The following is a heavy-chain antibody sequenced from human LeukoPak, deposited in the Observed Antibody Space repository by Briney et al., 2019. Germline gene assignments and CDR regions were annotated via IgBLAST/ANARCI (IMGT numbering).Heavy chain of an antibody. CDR2: ISYDGSNK. Sequence: GGSLRLSCAASGFTFSSYAMHWVRQAPGKGLEWVAVISYDGSNKYYADSVKGRFTISRDNSKNTLYLQMNSLRAEDTAVYYCARDQGSSSWNVWGQGTLVTVSS. V-gene: IGHV3-30*04. J-gene: IGHJ4*02. D-gene: IGHD6-13*01. CDR1: GFTFSSYA. CDR3: ARDQGSSSWNV.